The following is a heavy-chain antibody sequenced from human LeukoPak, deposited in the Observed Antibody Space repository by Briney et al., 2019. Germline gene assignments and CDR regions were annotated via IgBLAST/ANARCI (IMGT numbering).Heavy chain of an antibody. CDR3: ARGRYFDSSYGMDV. CDR1: GFTFSNYG. D-gene: IGHD3-9*01. CDR2: IGYDGSNK. Sequence: PGRSLRLSCAASGFTFSNYGMHWVRQAPGKGLEWVALIGYDGSNKYYPDSLKGRFTISRDNSKNTLYLQMNSLRAEDTAVYYCARGRYFDSSYGMDVWGKGTTVTVSS. J-gene: IGHJ6*04. V-gene: IGHV3-33*01.